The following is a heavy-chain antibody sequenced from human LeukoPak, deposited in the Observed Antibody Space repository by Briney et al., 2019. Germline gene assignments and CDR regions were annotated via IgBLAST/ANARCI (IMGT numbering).Heavy chain of an antibody. CDR3: AGRSGSFDY. CDR2: IKQDGSKK. V-gene: IGHV3-7*01. D-gene: IGHD3-10*01. Sequence: PGGSLRLSCTASGFTLSDFAMSWVRQAPGKGLEWVANIKQDGSKKNYVDSVKGRFTISRDNAKNSLYLQMNSLRVEDTAVYYCAGRSGSFDYWGQGTLVTVSS. CDR1: GFTLSDFA. J-gene: IGHJ4*02.